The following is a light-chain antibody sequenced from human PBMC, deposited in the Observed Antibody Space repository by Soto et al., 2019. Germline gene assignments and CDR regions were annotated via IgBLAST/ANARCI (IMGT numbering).Light chain of an antibody. CDR2: DDN. CDR1: SSNIGKNY. J-gene: IGLJ1*01. V-gene: IGLV1-51*01. CDR3: GSWDSSLSAYV. Sequence: QSVLTQSPSVSAAPGQKVTISCSGSSSNIGKNYVSGYKQLPGTAPKPLIYDDNKRPSGIPDRFSGSKSGTSATLGITGFQTGDEADYYCGSWDSSLSAYVFGTGTKVTVL.